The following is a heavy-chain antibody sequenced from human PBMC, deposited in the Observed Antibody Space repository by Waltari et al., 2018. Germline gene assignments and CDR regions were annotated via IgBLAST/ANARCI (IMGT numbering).Heavy chain of an antibody. J-gene: IGHJ5*02. CDR1: GYTFTSYD. V-gene: IGHV1-8*02. CDR2: MNPNRCNT. Sequence: QVQLVQSGAEVKKPGASVKVSCKASGYTFTSYDINWVRQATGQGLEWMGGMNPNRCNTGYAQKFQGRVTMTRNTSISTAYMELSSLRSEDTAVYYCARGSPYGSSRGQNWFDPWGQGTLVTVSS. D-gene: IGHD6-6*01. CDR3: ARGSPYGSSRGQNWFDP.